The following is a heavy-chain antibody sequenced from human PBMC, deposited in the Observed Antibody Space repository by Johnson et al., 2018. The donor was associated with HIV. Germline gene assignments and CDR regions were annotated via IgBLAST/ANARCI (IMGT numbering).Heavy chain of an antibody. Sequence: VQLVESGGGLVQPGRSLRLSCAASGFTFDDYAMHWVRQAPGKGLEWVGRVKSISAGGTADYAAPVRGRFTISRDTSENTMYLHMNRLKTEDTALYYCTTGLSWHDAFHIWAQGKMVTVSS. CDR1: GFTFDDYA. V-gene: IGHV3-15*01. CDR3: TTGLSWHDAFHI. CDR2: VKSISAGGTA. J-gene: IGHJ3*02. D-gene: IGHD2/OR15-2a*01.